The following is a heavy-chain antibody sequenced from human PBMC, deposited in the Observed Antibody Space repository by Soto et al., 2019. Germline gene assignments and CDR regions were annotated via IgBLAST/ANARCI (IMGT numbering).Heavy chain of an antibody. CDR3: AGDGRCGPGGAWCDP. J-gene: IGHJ5*02. Sequence: EVQLVESGGGLVQPGGSLRLSCAASGFTFSSYSMNWVRQAPGKGLEWVSYISSSSSTIYYADSVKGRFTISRDNAKNSLYLQMNSLRDEGTAVYYCAGDGRCGPGGAWCDPWGQGTLVTVSS. CDR1: GFTFSSYS. D-gene: IGHD1-26*01. V-gene: IGHV3-48*02. CDR2: ISSSSSTI.